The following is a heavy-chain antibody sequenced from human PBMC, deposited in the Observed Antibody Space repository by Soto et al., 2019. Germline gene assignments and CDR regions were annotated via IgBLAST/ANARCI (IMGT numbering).Heavy chain of an antibody. CDR3: AKRPGTSATGPTLDY. D-gene: IGHD6-25*01. V-gene: IGHV3-23*01. CDR2: ITVSGTTT. Sequence: GGSLRLSCAASGFTFTNYAMTWVRQAPGKGLEWVSAITVSGTTTHYAVSVKGRFTISRDNSKNTLYLQMNSLRAEDTAVYYCAKRPGTSATGPTLDYWGQGFLVIVSS. J-gene: IGHJ4*02. CDR1: GFTFTNYA.